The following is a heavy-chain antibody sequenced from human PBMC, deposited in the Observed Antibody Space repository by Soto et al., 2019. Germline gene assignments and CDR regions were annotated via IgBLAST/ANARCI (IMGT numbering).Heavy chain of an antibody. Sequence: QVQLVQSGAELKKPGASVNISCQASGFTFSDTLINWVRQGPEQRLEWMGWINPANGNTRYSEPFQGRVTISSLSSASTAYVALSDLTSEDTAVYYCARDIVSVGPRANEAFEVWGQGTMITVSS. V-gene: IGHV1-3*01. CDR3: ARDIVSVGPRANEAFEV. CDR2: INPANGNT. D-gene: IGHD1-26*01. CDR1: GFTFSDTL. J-gene: IGHJ3*01.